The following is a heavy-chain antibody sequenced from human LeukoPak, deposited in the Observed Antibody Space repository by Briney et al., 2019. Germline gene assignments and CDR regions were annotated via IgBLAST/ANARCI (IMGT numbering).Heavy chain of an antibody. CDR3: ARGRRSLPYGSGSYYS. V-gene: IGHV4-34*01. CDR2: INHSGST. CDR1: GGSFSGYY. D-gene: IGHD3-10*01. Sequence: SETLSLTCAVHGGSFSGYYWSWIRQPPGKGLEWIGEINHSGSTNYNPSLKSRVTISVDTSKNQFSLKLSSVTAADTAVYYCARGRRSLPYGSGSYYSWGQGTLVTVSS. J-gene: IGHJ5*02.